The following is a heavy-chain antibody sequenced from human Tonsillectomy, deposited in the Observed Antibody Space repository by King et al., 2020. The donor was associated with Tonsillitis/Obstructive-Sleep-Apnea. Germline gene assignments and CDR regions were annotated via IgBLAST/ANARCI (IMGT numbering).Heavy chain of an antibody. D-gene: IGHD2-2*01. CDR3: ARVDCSSTSCRDF. V-gene: IGHV3-66*01. CDR1: GLTVSSNY. J-gene: IGHJ4*02. CDR2: IYSGGST. Sequence: QLVQSGGGLVQPGGSLRLSCAASGLTVSSNYMSWVRQAPGKGLEWVSFIYSGGSTYYADSVKGRFTISRDNSKNTLYLQMNSLRAEDTAVYYCARVDCSSTSCRDFWGQGALVPVSS.